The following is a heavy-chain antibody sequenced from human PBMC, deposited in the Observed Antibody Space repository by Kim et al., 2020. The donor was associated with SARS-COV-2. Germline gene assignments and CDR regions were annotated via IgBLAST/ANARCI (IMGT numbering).Heavy chain of an antibody. J-gene: IGHJ5*02. CDR2: ISYDGSNK. CDR3: AKDRYGSGSYAFDP. Sequence: GGSLRLSCAASGFTFSSYGMHWVRQAPGKGLEWVAVISYDGSNKYYADSVKGRFTISRDNSKNTLYLQMNSLRAEDTAVYYCAKDRYGSGSYAFDPWGQGTLVTVSS. V-gene: IGHV3-30*18. D-gene: IGHD3-10*01. CDR1: GFTFSSYG.